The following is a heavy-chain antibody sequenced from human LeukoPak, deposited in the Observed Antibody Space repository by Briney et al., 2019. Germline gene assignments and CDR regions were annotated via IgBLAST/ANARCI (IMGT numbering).Heavy chain of an antibody. CDR2: INPNSGGT. Sequence: ASVKVSCKASGYTFTGYYMHWVRQAPGQGLEWMGWINPNSGGTNYAQKFQGRVTMTRDTSISTAYMELSRLRSDDTAVYYCARDSLYYDILTGYPNYYYYMDVWGKGTTVTVSS. CDR1: GYTFTGYY. CDR3: ARDSLYYDILTGYPNYYYYMDV. J-gene: IGHJ6*03. V-gene: IGHV1-2*02. D-gene: IGHD3-9*01.